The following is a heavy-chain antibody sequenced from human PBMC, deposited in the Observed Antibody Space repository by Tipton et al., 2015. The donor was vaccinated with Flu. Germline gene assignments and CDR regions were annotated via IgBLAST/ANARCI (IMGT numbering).Heavy chain of an antibody. CDR3: ARAPSRIAADI. CDR2: IYHGGSA. V-gene: IGHV4-34*01. J-gene: IGHJ3*02. Sequence: GLVKPSETLSLTCTNYGGSFSGYYWGWIRQPPGKGLEWIGEIYHGGSANYNPSLKSRVTISLDTSKNQFSLKLSSVTAADTALYFCARAPSRIAADIWGQGTMVTVSS. D-gene: IGHD6-13*01. CDR1: GGSFSGYY.